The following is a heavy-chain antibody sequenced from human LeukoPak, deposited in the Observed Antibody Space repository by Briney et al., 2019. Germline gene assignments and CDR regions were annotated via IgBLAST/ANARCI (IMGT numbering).Heavy chain of an antibody. Sequence: GRSLRLSCAASGFTFDDYAMHWVRQAPGKGLEYVSAISSNGGSTYYANSVKGRFTISRDNSKNTLYLQMGSLRAEDMAVYYCARERITMIVVVIHNWFDPWGQGTLVTVSS. CDR1: GFTFDDYA. J-gene: IGHJ5*02. CDR2: ISSNGGST. D-gene: IGHD3-22*01. V-gene: IGHV3-64*01. CDR3: ARERITMIVVVIHNWFDP.